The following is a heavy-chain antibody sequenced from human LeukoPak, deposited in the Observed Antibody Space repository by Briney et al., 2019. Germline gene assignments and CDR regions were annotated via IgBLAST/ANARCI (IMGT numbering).Heavy chain of an antibody. J-gene: IGHJ4*02. Sequence: PSETVSLMCTVSGGPMSTVGYYYWRWIRQHPGTGLEWIGYIYYSGSTYYNPSLKSRVTISVVTSKNQFSLKLSSVTAADTAVYYCARGFMDRGVTTYDYWGQGTLVTVSS. CDR1: GGPMSTVGYY. D-gene: IGHD3-10*01. CDR3: ARGFMDRGVTTYDY. V-gene: IGHV4-31*03. CDR2: IYYSGST.